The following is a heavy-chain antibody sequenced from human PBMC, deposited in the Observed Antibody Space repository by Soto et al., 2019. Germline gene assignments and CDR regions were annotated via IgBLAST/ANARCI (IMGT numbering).Heavy chain of an antibody. CDR1: GFTFSSYW. J-gene: IGHJ6*02. Sequence: PGGSLRLSCAASGFTFSSYWMHWVRQAPGKGLVWVSRINSDGSSTSYADSVKGRFTISRDNAKNTLYLQMNSLRAEDTAVYYCARSGEDQLFGYYHYYGMDVWGQGTTVTVSS. D-gene: IGHD2-2*01. V-gene: IGHV3-74*01. CDR3: ARSGEDQLFGYYHYYGMDV. CDR2: INSDGSST.